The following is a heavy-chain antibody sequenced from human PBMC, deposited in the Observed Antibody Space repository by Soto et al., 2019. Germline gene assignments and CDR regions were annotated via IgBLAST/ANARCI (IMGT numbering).Heavy chain of an antibody. D-gene: IGHD3-3*01. CDR2: IIPILGIA. CDR3: ARDGSREYYDFWSGYWYFDY. Sequence: QVQLVQSGAEVKKPGSSVKVSCKASGGTFSSYTISWVRQAPGQGLEWMGRIIPILGIANYAQKFQGRITITADKSTSTAYMELSSLRSEDTAVYYCARDGSREYYDFWSGYWYFDYWGQGTLVTVSS. J-gene: IGHJ4*02. CDR1: GGTFSSYT. V-gene: IGHV1-69*08.